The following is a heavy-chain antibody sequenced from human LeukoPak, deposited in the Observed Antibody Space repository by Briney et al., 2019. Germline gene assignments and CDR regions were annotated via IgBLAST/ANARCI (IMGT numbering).Heavy chain of an antibody. Sequence: ASVKVSCKVSGRTLTGLSTHWVRQAPGRGLEWMGGLDPEYGETIYAQKFRGRVTMTEDTSRDTAYMALSSLRSEDTAVYYCACGGCHNLLDYWGQGTLVTVSS. J-gene: IGHJ4*02. CDR3: ACGGCHNLLDY. CDR2: LDPEYGET. CDR1: GRTLTGLS. D-gene: IGHD1-26*01. V-gene: IGHV1-24*01.